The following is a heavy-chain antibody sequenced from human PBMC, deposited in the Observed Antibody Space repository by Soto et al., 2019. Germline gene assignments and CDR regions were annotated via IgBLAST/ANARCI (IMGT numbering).Heavy chain of an antibody. Sequence: QVQLVQSGAEVKKPGSSVKVSCKASGGTFSSSVISWVRQAPGQGLEWMAATIPIFGTANYAQKFQGRVTVSADKSTSTAYMERSSLRSDDTAVYYCASQSGSGSYSAWGQGTLVTVSS. CDR1: GGTFSSSV. J-gene: IGHJ5*02. D-gene: IGHD3-10*01. CDR2: TIPIFGTA. V-gene: IGHV1-69*06. CDR3: ASQSGSGSYSA.